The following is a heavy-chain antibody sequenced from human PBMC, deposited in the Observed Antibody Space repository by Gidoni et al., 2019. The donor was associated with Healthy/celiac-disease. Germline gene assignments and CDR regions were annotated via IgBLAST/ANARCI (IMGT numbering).Heavy chain of an antibody. CDR1: GFTFSSYW. D-gene: IGHD6-19*01. CDR3: ARAPAAVAFGADFDY. CDR2: INSDGSST. J-gene: IGHJ4*02. Sequence: EVQLVESGGGLVQPGGSLRLSCAASGFTFSSYWVHWVRQAPGKGLVWVSRINSDGSSTSYADSVKGRFTISRDNAKNTLYLQMNSLRAEDTAVYYCARAPAAVAFGADFDYWGQGTLVTVSS. V-gene: IGHV3-74*01.